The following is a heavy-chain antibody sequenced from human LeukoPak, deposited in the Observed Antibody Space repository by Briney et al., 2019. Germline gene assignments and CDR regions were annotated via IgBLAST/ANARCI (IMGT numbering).Heavy chain of an antibody. CDR2: VSGSGGST. Sequence: GGSLRLSCAASGFTFSSYAMSWVRQAPGKGLECISGVSGSGGSTYYADSVKGRFTISRDNANNSLYLQMSSLRAEDTAVYYCARVMTTVTTWFDPWGQGTLVTVSS. D-gene: IGHD4-17*01. V-gene: IGHV3-23*01. J-gene: IGHJ5*02. CDR3: ARVMTTVTTWFDP. CDR1: GFTFSSYA.